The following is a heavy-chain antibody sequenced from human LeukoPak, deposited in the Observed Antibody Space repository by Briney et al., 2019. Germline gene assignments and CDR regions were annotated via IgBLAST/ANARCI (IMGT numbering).Heavy chain of an antibody. CDR3: ESGQPGRTAAGYWYYYYGMDV. CDR1: RFTFSCNA. J-gene: IGHJ6*02. Sequence: PGGSLRLSCVASRFTFSCNAMSWVRQAPGQGLEWVSAISGSGGSTYYADSVKGRFTISRDNSKNTLYLQMYILRAEHTAVYHCESGQPGRTAAGYWYYYYGMDVWGQGTTVTVSS. V-gene: IGHV3-23*01. CDR2: ISGSGGST. D-gene: IGHD6-13*01.